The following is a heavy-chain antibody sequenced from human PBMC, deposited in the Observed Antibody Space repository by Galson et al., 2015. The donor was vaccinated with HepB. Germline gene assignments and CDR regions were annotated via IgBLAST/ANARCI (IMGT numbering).Heavy chain of an antibody. Sequence: ETLSLTCAVYGGSFSGYHWSWIRQPPGKGLEWIGEINHSGSTNYNPSLKSRVTISVDTSKNQFSLKLSSVTAADTAVYYCARGRVTTIVVVNYYYYYMDVWGQGTLVTVSS. CDR2: INHSGST. V-gene: IGHV4-34*01. CDR1: GGSFSGYH. D-gene: IGHD3-22*01. CDR3: ARGRVTTIVVVNYYYYYMDV. J-gene: IGHJ6*03.